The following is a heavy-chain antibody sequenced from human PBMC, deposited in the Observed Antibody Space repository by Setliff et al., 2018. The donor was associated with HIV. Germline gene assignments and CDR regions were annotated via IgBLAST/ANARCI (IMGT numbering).Heavy chain of an antibody. V-gene: IGHV1-69*10. J-gene: IGHJ4*02. CDR1: GGAFSRNA. CDR2: IIPLFGMR. Sequence: SVKVSCKTSGGAFSRNAINWVRQAPGQGLEWLGGIIPLFGMRNVAPKFQDRVTITAVKSTSTSYMELSSLRSDDTAVYYCALGPQLYGAFDSWGQGALVTSPQ. CDR3: ALGPQLYGAFDS. D-gene: IGHD2-8*01.